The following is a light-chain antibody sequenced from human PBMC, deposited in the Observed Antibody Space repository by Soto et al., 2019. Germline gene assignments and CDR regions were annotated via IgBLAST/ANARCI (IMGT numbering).Light chain of an antibody. Sequence: DIQMTQSPSTLSASVGDRVTITCRASQSISSWLAWYQQKPGKAPKLLIYKASSLESGVPSRFSGSGYGTEFTLTISSLQPDDFATYYCHQYNSYGWTFGQGTKVEIK. J-gene: IGKJ1*01. CDR3: HQYNSYGWT. V-gene: IGKV1-5*03. CDR2: KAS. CDR1: QSISSW.